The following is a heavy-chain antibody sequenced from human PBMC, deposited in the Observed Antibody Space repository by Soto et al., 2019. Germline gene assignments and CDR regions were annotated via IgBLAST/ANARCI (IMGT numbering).Heavy chain of an antibody. CDR1: GYTFTSYG. CDR3: ALSLVTAAAGDAFDI. D-gene: IGHD6-13*01. J-gene: IGHJ3*02. Sequence: ASVKVSCKASGYTFTSYGISWVRQAPGQGLEWMGWISAYNGNTNYAQKLQGRVTMTTDTSTSTAYMELRSLRSDDTAVYYCALSLVTAAAGDAFDIWGQGTMVTVSS. V-gene: IGHV1-18*01. CDR2: ISAYNGNT.